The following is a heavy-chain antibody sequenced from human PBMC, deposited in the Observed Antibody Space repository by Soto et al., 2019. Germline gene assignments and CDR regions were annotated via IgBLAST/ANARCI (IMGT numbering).Heavy chain of an antibody. CDR3: AGRIAADLGMDV. V-gene: IGHV5-10-1*01. J-gene: IGHJ6*02. Sequence: HGESLKISCKGSGYSFTSYWISWVRQMPGKGLEWMGRIDPSDSYTNYSPSFQGHVTISADKSISTAYLQWSSLKASDTAMYYCAGRIAADLGMDVWGQGTTVTVSS. CDR2: IDPSDSYT. D-gene: IGHD6-25*01. CDR1: GYSFTSYW.